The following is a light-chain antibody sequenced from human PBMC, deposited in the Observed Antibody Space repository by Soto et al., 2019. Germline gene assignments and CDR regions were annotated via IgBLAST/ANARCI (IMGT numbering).Light chain of an antibody. Sequence: QAVVTQPPSASGTPGQRVTISCSGSSSNIGSNAVAWYQQFPGTAPKLLIHTGNQRPSGVPDRFSGSKSGTSASLAISGLQSEDEAHYYCATWDGSLTAVVFGGGTKLTVL. CDR1: SSNIGSNA. CDR3: ATWDGSLTAVV. J-gene: IGLJ2*01. V-gene: IGLV1-44*01. CDR2: TGN.